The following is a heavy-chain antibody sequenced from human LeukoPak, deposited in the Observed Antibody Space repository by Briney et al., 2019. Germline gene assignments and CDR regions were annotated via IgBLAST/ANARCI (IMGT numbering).Heavy chain of an antibody. Sequence: ASVKVSCKASGYTFTGYYMHWVRQAPGQGLEWMGRINPNSGGTNYAQKFQGRVTMTRDTSISTAYMELSRLRSDDTAVYYCARGNDFWSGDFDYWGQGTLVTVSS. V-gene: IGHV1-2*06. J-gene: IGHJ4*02. CDR1: GYTFTGYY. CDR3: ARGNDFWSGDFDY. CDR2: INPNSGGT. D-gene: IGHD3-3*01.